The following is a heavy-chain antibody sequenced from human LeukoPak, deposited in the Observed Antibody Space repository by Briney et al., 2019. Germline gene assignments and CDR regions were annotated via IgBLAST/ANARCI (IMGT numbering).Heavy chain of an antibody. V-gene: IGHV3-13*01. CDR3: ARGYYYGSGSPLDY. CDR2: IGTAGDT. D-gene: IGHD3-10*01. Sequence: QAGGSLRLSCAASGFTFSSYDMHWVRQATGKGLEWVSAIGTAGDTYYPGSVKGRFTISRENAKNSLYLQMNSLRAGDTAVYYCARGYYYGSGSPLDYWGQGTLVTVSS. J-gene: IGHJ4*02. CDR1: GFTFSSYD.